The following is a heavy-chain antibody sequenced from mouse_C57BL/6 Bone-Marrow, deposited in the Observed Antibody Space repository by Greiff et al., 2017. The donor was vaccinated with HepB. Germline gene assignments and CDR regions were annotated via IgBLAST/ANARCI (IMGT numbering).Heavy chain of an antibody. V-gene: IGHV5-4*01. CDR3: ARDRGRHFDY. CDR1: GFTFSSYA. D-gene: IGHD3-1*01. CDR2: ISDGGSYT. Sequence: EVKLMESGGGLVKPGGSLKLSCAASGFTFSSYAMSWVRQTPEKRLEWVATISDGGSYTYYPDNVKGRFTISRDNAKNNLYLQMSHLKSEDTAMYYCARDRGRHFDYWGQGTTLTVSS. J-gene: IGHJ2*01.